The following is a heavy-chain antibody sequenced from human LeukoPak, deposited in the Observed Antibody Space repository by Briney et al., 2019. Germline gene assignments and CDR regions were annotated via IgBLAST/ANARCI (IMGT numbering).Heavy chain of an antibody. J-gene: IGHJ5*02. CDR1: GYTFSSYG. D-gene: IGHD3/OR15-3a*01. CDR3: ERVRDWLNWFDR. Sequence: ASVKVSCKASGYTFSSYGISWVRQAPGQGLEWMGWISGYNGYTNYAQKLQGRVTMTTDTFTSTAYMELRSMRSDDTAVYYCERVRDWLNWFDRWGQGTLVTVSS. CDR2: ISGYNGYT. V-gene: IGHV1-18*04.